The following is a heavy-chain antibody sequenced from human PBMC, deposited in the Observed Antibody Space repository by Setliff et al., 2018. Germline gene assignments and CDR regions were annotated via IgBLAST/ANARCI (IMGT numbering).Heavy chain of an antibody. CDR1: GGSFSGYY. J-gene: IGHJ4*02. CDR3: AREVTGSSSWYILDY. D-gene: IGHD6-13*01. Sequence: SETLSLTCAVYGGSFSGYYWSWIRQPPGKGLEWIGEINHSGSTNYNPSLKSRVTISVDTSKNQFSLKLSSVTAADTAVYYCAREVTGSSSWYILDYWGQGTLVTVSS. CDR2: INHSGST. V-gene: IGHV4-34*01.